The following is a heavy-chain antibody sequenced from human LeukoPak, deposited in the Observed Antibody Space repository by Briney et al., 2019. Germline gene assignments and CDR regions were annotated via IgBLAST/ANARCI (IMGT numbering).Heavy chain of an antibody. Sequence: SETLSLTCTVSGGSISSHYWSWIRQPPGKGLEWIGDIYYSGSTNYNPSLKSQVTISVDTSKNQFSLKLSSVTAADTAVYYCARDRNRYGSGSYLDWGQGTLVTVSS. CDR3: ARDRNRYGSGSYLD. CDR1: GGSISSHY. CDR2: IYYSGST. J-gene: IGHJ4*02. D-gene: IGHD3-10*01. V-gene: IGHV4-59*11.